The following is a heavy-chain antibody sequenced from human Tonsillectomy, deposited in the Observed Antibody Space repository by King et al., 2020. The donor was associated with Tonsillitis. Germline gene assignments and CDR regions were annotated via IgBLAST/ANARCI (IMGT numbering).Heavy chain of an antibody. CDR2: INPSGGST. CDR3: AREKWLRHADGAFDI. CDR1: GYTFTSYY. Sequence: VQLVESGAEVKKPGASVKVSCKASGYTFTSYYMHRVRQAPGQGLEWMGIINPSGGSTSCAQKFQGRVTMTRDTSTSTVYMELSSLRSDDTAVYYCAREKWLRHADGAFDIWGQGTMVTVSS. J-gene: IGHJ3*02. D-gene: IGHD5-12*01. V-gene: IGHV1-46*01.